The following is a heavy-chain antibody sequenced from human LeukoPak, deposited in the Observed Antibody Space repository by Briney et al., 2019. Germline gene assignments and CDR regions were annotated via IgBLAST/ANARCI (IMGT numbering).Heavy chain of an antibody. Sequence: PGGSLRLSCAASGFTFSSYSMNWVRQAPGKGLEWISYISSSSSTIYYADSVKGRFTISRDNAKNSLYLQMNSLRAEDTAVYYCARDSRMVGATPPPHDYWGQGSLVTVSS. CDR2: ISSSSSTI. CDR1: GFTFSSYS. CDR3: ARDSRMVGATPPPHDY. J-gene: IGHJ4*02. D-gene: IGHD1-26*01. V-gene: IGHV3-48*04.